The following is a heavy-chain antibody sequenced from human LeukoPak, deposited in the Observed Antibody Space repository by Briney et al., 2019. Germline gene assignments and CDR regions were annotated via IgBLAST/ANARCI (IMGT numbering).Heavy chain of an antibody. D-gene: IGHD5/OR15-5a*01. Sequence: GGSLRLSCAASGFTFSSNAMHWVRQAPGKGLEWVAVISYDGSNKNYADSVKGRFTISRDNAKNSLYLQMNSLRAEDTALYYCARVYELREEDYYYYYMDVWGKGTTVTVSS. V-gene: IGHV3-30*04. CDR1: GFTFSSNA. J-gene: IGHJ6*03. CDR3: ARVYELREEDYYYYYMDV. CDR2: ISYDGSNK.